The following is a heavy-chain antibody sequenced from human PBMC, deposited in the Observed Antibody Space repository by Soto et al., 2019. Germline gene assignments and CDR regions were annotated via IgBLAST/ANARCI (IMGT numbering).Heavy chain of an antibody. CDR2: MDPDNGNT. V-gene: IGHV1-8*01. CDR1: GYTFSTYE. CDR3: ARGPRESGEWLLFDY. D-gene: IGHD3-3*01. J-gene: IGHJ4*02. Sequence: ASVKVSCKASGYTFSTYEINWVRRAAGQGLEWMGRMDPDNGNTGYAQKFQDRVTMTRNTSISTAYMELSSLRSDDTAVYYCARGPRESGEWLLFDYWGQGALVTVSS.